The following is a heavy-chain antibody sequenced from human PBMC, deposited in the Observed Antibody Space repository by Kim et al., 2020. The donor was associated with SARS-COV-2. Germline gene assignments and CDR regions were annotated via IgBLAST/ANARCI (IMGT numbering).Heavy chain of an antibody. Sequence: GGSLRLSCVASGFTFSSYAMSWVRQAPGKGLEWVSAIKNSGTETWYADSVRGRFTISRDNSKNTLYLQMKSLNAEDTAVYYCAKDRQFPRDQFDDWGQGTLVTVSS. V-gene: IGHV3-23*05. CDR2: IKNSGTET. J-gene: IGHJ4*02. D-gene: IGHD2-2*01. CDR1: GFTFSSYA. CDR3: AKDRQFPRDQFDD.